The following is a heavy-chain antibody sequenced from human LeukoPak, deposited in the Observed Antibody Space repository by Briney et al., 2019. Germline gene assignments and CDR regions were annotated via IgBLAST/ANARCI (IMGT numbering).Heavy chain of an antibody. V-gene: IGHV3-20*01. CDR1: GFTFSNYA. Sequence: PGRSLRLSCAVSGFTFSNYAIHWVRQAPGKGLEWVSGINWNGGSTGYADSVKGRFTISRDNAKNSLYLQMNSLRAEDTALYHCARVGAYGDLYYFDYWGQGTLVTVSS. J-gene: IGHJ4*02. CDR3: ARVGAYGDLYYFDY. D-gene: IGHD4-17*01. CDR2: INWNGGST.